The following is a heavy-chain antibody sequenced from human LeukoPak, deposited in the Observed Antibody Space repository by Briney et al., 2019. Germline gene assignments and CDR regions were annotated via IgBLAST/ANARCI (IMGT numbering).Heavy chain of an antibody. CDR3: AREWPTGSGDY. V-gene: IGHV3-30*03. CDR1: GFTFSTYS. J-gene: IGHJ4*02. Sequence: GGSLRLSCAASGFTFSTYSMNWVRQAPGKGLEWVAVISYDGSNKYYADSVKGRFTISRDNSKNTLYLQMNSLRAEDTAVYYCAREWPTGSGDYWGQGTLVTVSS. CDR2: ISYDGSNK. D-gene: IGHD1-1*01.